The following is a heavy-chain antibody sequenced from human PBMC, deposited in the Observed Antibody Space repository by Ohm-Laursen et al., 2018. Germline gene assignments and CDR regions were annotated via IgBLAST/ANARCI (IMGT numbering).Heavy chain of an antibody. CDR2: IDPTGGST. D-gene: IGHD3-10*01. V-gene: IGHV1-46*01. Sequence: ASVKVSCKASGYTFTNYYIHWVRQAPGQGLEWMGIIDPTGGSTTYAQKFQGRVTMTRNTSISTAYMELSSLRSEDTAVYYCARGTSLLWFGEGYYYYGMDVWGQGTTVTVSS. J-gene: IGHJ6*02. CDR3: ARGTSLLWFGEGYYYYGMDV. CDR1: GYTFTNYY.